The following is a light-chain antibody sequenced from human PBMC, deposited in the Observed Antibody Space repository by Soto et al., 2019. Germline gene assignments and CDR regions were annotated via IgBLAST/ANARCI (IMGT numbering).Light chain of an antibody. Sequence: VLTQSPATLSLSPGERATLSCTTNEPFNSPYLAWYQQKPGQAPRLLIYVASNSATGIPDRFTGSGSGADFTLTISRLETEDFAVYYCQQYGSPLTFGGGTKVEI. V-gene: IGKV3-20*01. CDR2: VAS. J-gene: IGKJ4*01. CDR3: QQYGSPLT. CDR1: EPFNSPY.